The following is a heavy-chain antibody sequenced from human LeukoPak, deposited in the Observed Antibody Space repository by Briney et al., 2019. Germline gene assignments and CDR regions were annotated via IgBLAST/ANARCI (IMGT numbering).Heavy chain of an antibody. Sequence: PSETLSLTCTVSVGSLSNYYWSWIRQPPREGLESIGYIDYTGSTTYNPSLKSRVTISVDTSKNQFSLNLTSVTAADTAVYYCARAPRTTYSTSGGYTRPWPGGFDIWGQGTMVTVSS. CDR1: VGSLSNYY. CDR3: ARAPRTTYSTSGGYTRPWPGGFDI. D-gene: IGHD3-10*01. V-gene: IGHV4-59*01. CDR2: IDYTGST. J-gene: IGHJ3*02.